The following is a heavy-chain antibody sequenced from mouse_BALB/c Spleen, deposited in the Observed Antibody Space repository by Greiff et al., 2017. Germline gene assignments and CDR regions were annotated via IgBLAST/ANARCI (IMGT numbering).Heavy chain of an antibody. J-gene: IGHJ2*01. CDR1: GYSFTSDY. D-gene: IGHD2-10*02. V-gene: IGHV1S135*01. CDR3: ARKKEYGNPFDY. CDR2: IDPFNGGT. Sequence: VQLQQSGPELMKPGASVKISCKASGYSFTSDYMHWVKQSHGKSLEWIGYIDPFNGGTSYNQKFKGKATLTVDKSSSTAYMHLSSLTSEDSAVYYCARKKEYGNPFDYWGQGTTLTVSS.